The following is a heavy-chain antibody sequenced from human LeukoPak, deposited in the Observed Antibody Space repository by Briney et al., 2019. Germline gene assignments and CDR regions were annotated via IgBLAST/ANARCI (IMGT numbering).Heavy chain of an antibody. D-gene: IGHD2-2*01. V-gene: IGHV3-7*01. CDR2: IKQDGSEK. J-gene: IGHJ4*02. CDR3: ARPRGCSSSRCNNFDY. CDR1: GFTFSSYW. Sequence: GGSLRLSCAASGFTFSSYWMSWVRQAPGKGLEWVANIKQDGSEKYYVDSVKGRFTISRDNAKNSLYLQMNSLRAEDTAVYYCARPRGCSSSRCNNFDYWGQGTLVTVSS.